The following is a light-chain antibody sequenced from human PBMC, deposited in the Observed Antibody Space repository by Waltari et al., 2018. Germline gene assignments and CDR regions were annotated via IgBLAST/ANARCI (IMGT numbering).Light chain of an antibody. CDR3: QQYNNWPLT. CDR1: QSVTSSH. J-gene: IGKJ4*01. V-gene: IGKV3-15*01. CDR2: GVS. Sequence: EIVMTQSPATLSVSPGERATLSCRASQSVTSSHLAWYQQKPGQPPRLLIYGVSTRATGIPARFSGSGSGTEFTLTISGLQSEDFAVYYCQQYNNWPLTFGGGTKVEIK.